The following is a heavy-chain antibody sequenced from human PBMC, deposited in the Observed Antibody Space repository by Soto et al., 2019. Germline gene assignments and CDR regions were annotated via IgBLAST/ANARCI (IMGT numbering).Heavy chain of an antibody. J-gene: IGHJ4*02. Sequence: QVQLVESGGGVVQPGRSLRLSCAASGFTFSSYAMHWVRQAPGKGLEWVAVISYDGSNKYYADSVKGRFTISRDNSKNTLYLQMNSLRAEDTAVYYCARECPFWSGYPKDYWCQGTLVTVSS. CDR1: GFTFSSYA. CDR3: ARECPFWSGYPKDY. V-gene: IGHV3-30-3*01. CDR2: ISYDGSNK. D-gene: IGHD3-3*01.